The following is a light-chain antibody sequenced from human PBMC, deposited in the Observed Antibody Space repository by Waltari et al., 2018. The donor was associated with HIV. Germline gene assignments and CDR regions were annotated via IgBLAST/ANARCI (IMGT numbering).Light chain of an antibody. J-gene: IGLJ2*01. CDR2: EVS. Sequence: QSALTQPASVSGSPGQSITISCTGTSSDVGGSNYVSWYQQHPGNAPKLMIYEVSNRPSGVSNRFSGSKSGNTASLTISGLQAEDEADYYCSSYTRSSTHVVSGGGTKLTVL. CDR1: SSDVGGSNY. CDR3: SSYTRSSTHVV. V-gene: IGLV2-14*01.